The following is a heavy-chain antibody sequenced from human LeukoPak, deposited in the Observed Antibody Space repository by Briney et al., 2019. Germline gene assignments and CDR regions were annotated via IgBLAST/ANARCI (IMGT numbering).Heavy chain of an antibody. CDR3: ARQLYASGSYYAPIDV. V-gene: IGHV4-39*01. J-gene: IGHJ6*03. CDR2: IHYSGST. CDR1: GHTFSSYN. D-gene: IGHD3-10*01. Sequence: GSLRLSCAASGHTFSSYNMNWVRQAPGKGLEWIGSIHYSGSTYFNPSLKSRVTISVDTSNNQFSLKLTSVTAADTALYFCARQLYASGSYYAPIDVWGKGTTVTISS.